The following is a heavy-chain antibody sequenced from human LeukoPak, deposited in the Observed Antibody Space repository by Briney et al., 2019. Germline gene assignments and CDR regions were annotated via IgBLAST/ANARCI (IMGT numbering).Heavy chain of an antibody. V-gene: IGHV4-34*01. Sequence: SETLSLTCAVYGGSFSGYYWSWIRQPPGKGLEWIGEINHSGSTNYNPSLKSRVTISVDTSKNQFSLKLSSVTAADTAVYYCARWGGGSYYDFDYWGQGTLVTVSS. CDR2: INHSGST. CDR1: GGSFSGYY. J-gene: IGHJ4*02. CDR3: ARWGGGSYYDFDY. D-gene: IGHD1-26*01.